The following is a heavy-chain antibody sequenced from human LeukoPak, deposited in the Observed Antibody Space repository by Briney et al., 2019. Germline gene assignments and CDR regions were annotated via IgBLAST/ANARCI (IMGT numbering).Heavy chain of an antibody. D-gene: IGHD3-10*01. Sequence: SETLSLTCAVYGGSFSGYYWSWIRQPPGKGLEWIGEINHSGSTNYNPSLKSRVTISVDTSKNQFSLKLTSVTAADTAVYYCARGGASGSGSYYKYYYYGMDVWGQGTTVTVSS. CDR3: ARGGASGSGSYYKYYYYGMDV. J-gene: IGHJ6*02. CDR1: GGSFSGYY. CDR2: INHSGST. V-gene: IGHV4-34*01.